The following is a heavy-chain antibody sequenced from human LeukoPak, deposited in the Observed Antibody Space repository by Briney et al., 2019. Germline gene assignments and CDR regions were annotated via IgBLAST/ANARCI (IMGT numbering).Heavy chain of an antibody. D-gene: IGHD2-2*01. V-gene: IGHV1-8*01. J-gene: IGHJ6*03. Sequence: ASVKVSCKASGYIFTSYDINWVRQATGQGLEWMGWMNPNSGNTGYAQKFQGRVTMTRNTSISTAYMELSSLRSEDTAVYYCARGALNCSSTSCYPVAYYYYYMDVWGKGTTVTVSS. CDR3: ARGALNCSSTSCYPVAYYYYYMDV. CDR1: GYIFTSYD. CDR2: MNPNSGNT.